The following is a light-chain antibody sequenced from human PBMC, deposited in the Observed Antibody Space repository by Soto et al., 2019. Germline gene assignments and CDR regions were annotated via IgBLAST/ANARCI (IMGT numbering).Light chain of an antibody. CDR2: DAS. J-gene: IGKJ1*01. Sequence: EIVLTQSPATLSLSPGERATLSCRASQSVSSYLAWYQQKPGQAPRLLIYDASNRATGIPARFSGSGSGTDFTLTISSLEPEDFAVYYCQQRSNWRGAFGQGTKVGIK. V-gene: IGKV3-11*01. CDR3: QQRSNWRGA. CDR1: QSVSSY.